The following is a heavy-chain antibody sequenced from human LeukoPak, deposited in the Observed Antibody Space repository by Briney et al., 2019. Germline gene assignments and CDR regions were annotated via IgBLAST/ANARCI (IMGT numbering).Heavy chain of an antibody. CDR3: AREDYDSSGYFDY. V-gene: IGHV3-9*01. CDR2: ISWNSGST. D-gene: IGHD3-22*01. J-gene: IGHJ4*02. Sequence: GGSLRLSCAASGFTFDDYAMHWVRQAPGKGLEWVSGISWNSGSTYYADSVKGRFTISRDNSKNTLYLQMNSLRAEDTAVYYCAREDYDSSGYFDYWGQGTLVTVSS. CDR1: GFTFDDYA.